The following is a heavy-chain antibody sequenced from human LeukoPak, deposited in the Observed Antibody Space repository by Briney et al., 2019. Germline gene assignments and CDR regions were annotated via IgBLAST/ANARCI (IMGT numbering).Heavy chain of an antibody. Sequence: SSETLSLTCTVSGGSISSSSYYWGWIRQPPGKGLEWIGSIYYSGSTYYNPSLKSRVTISVDTSKNQFSLKLSSVTAADTAVYYCARDYYDSSGSIRPRTRFDYWGQGTLVTVSS. D-gene: IGHD3-22*01. J-gene: IGHJ4*02. V-gene: IGHV4-39*07. CDR1: GGSISSSSYY. CDR2: IYYSGST. CDR3: ARDYYDSSGSIRPRTRFDY.